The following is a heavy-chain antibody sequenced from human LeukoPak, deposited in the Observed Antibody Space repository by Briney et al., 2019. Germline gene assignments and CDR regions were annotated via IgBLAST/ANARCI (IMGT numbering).Heavy chain of an antibody. Sequence: GGSLRLSCAASGFTFSDYYMSWIRQAPGKGLEWVSGINWNGGSTGYADSVKGRFTISRDNVKNSLYLQMNSLRAEDTALYYCARDLTYYYDSSGYYYRGGYDYWGQGTLVTVSS. J-gene: IGHJ4*02. CDR3: ARDLTYYYDSSGYYYRGGYDY. CDR2: INWNGGST. V-gene: IGHV3-20*04. D-gene: IGHD3-22*01. CDR1: GFTFSDYY.